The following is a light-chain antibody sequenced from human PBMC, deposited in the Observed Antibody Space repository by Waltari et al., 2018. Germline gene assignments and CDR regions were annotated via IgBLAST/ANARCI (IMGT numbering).Light chain of an antibody. CDR3: SSYAGSNNLGV. V-gene: IGLV2-8*01. Sequence: QSALTQPPSASGSPGQSVTISCTGTTSDVGGYNYVSWYQQHPGKAPKLVIYEVTRRPCGVPERFSGSKSGNTASLTVSGLQAEDEANYYCSSYAGSNNLGVFGGGTKLTVL. J-gene: IGLJ3*02. CDR2: EVT. CDR1: TSDVGGYNY.